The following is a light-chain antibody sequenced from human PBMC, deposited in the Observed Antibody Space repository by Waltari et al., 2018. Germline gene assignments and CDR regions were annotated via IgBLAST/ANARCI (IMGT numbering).Light chain of an antibody. CDR1: QSITKRY. V-gene: IGKV3-20*01. Sequence: LTQSPGTLSLSPGERATFSCRASQSITKRYFAWYQQKPGQAPRLLIYGSSSRAPCIPDRFSGSGSGTDFTLTISRLEPEDFAVYYCQQYGSSVMYTFGQGTKLEIK. CDR3: QQYGSSVMYT. CDR2: GSS. J-gene: IGKJ2*01.